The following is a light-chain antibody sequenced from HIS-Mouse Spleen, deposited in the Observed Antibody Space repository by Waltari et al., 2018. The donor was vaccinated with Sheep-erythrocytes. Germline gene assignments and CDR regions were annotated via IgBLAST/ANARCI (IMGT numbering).Light chain of an antibody. CDR2: SNN. CDR3: AAWDDSLNDVV. V-gene: IGLV1-44*01. CDR1: SANIGSNT. Sequence: QSVLTQPPSASGTPGPRVTISCSGSSANIGSNTVNWYQQPPGTAPNLLSYSNNQRPSGVPDRFPGSKSGTSASLAISGLQSEDEADYYCAAWDDSLNDVVFGGGTKLTVL. J-gene: IGLJ2*01.